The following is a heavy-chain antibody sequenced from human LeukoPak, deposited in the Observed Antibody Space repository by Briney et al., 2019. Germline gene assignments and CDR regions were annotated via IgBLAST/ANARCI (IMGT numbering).Heavy chain of an antibody. D-gene: IGHD5-24*01. J-gene: IGHJ4*02. V-gene: IGHV3-7*01. CDR2: IKQDGSEK. CDR3: ASSIEMATIARDY. CDR1: GFTFSSYW. Sequence: GGSLRLSCAASGFTFSSYWMSWVRQAPGKGLEWVANIKQDGSEKYYVDSVKGRFTISGDNAKNSLYLQMNSLRAEDTAVYYCASSIEMATIARDYWGQGTLVTVSS.